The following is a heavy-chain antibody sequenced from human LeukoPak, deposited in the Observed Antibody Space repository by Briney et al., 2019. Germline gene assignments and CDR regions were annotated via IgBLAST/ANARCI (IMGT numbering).Heavy chain of an antibody. CDR1: GFTFSNAW. V-gene: IGHV3-15*01. J-gene: IGHJ4*02. CDR2: IKSKIDGGTT. Sequence: GRSLRLSCAASGFTFSNAWISWVRQAPRKGLEWVVLIKSKIDGGTTAHSAPEKARSAITRDKSKNTLYLQMNSLKAEDSAVYYCTTDAPFDYWGQGTLVTVSS. CDR3: TTDAPFDY.